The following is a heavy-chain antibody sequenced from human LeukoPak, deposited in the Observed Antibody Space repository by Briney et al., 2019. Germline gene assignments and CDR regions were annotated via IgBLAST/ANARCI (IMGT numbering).Heavy chain of an antibody. CDR3: ASRSGRAYYGMDV. CDR2: VHYSGDT. CDR1: GGSIPYYY. J-gene: IGHJ6*02. V-gene: IGHV4-59*01. Sequence: PSETLPLTCTVSGGSIPYYYRSWIRQPPGKGLEWIGSVHYSGDTNYNSSLESRVAISVDASKNQFSLILTSVTAADTAVYYCASRSGRAYYGMDVWGQGTTVNVFS. D-gene: IGHD3-10*01.